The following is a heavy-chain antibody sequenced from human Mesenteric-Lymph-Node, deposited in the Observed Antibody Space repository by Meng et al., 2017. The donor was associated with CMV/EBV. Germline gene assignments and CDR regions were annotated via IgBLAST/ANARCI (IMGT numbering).Heavy chain of an antibody. CDR1: GYTFTIYD. CDR3: ARVFVIAAAGTLGY. V-gene: IGHV1-8*01. Sequence: KASGYTFTIYDINWVRQATGQGLEWMGWMNPNSGNTGYAQKFQGRVTMTRNTSISTAYMELRSLRSEDTAVYYCARVFVIAAAGTLGYWGQGTLVTVSS. J-gene: IGHJ4*02. CDR2: MNPNSGNT. D-gene: IGHD6-13*01.